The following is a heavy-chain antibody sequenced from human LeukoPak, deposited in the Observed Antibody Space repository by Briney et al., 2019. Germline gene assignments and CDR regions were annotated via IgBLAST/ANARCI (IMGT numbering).Heavy chain of an antibody. D-gene: IGHD3-3*01. J-gene: IGHJ3*01. CDR3: ARDHYDFWSGYYPSNAFDV. CDR2: ISSSGSTI. CDR1: GFTFSSYE. Sequence: GGSLRLSCAASGFTFSSYEMNWVRQAPGKGLEWVSYISSSGSTIYYADSVKGRFTISRGNAKNSLYLQMNSLRAEDTAVYYCARDHYDFWSGYYPSNAFDVWGQGTMVTVSS. V-gene: IGHV3-48*03.